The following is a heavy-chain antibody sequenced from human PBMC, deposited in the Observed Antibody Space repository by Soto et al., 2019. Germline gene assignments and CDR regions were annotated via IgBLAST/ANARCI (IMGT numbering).Heavy chain of an antibody. CDR3: ANTRGYSSSWYSLSFDY. CDR2: ISYDGSNK. Sequence: PGGSLRLSCAASGFTFSSYGMHWVRQAPGKGLEWVAVISYDGSNKYYADSVKGRFTISRDNSKNTLYLQMNSLRAEDTAVYYCANTRGYSSSWYSLSFDYWGQGTLVTVSS. CDR1: GFTFSSYG. J-gene: IGHJ4*02. D-gene: IGHD6-13*01. V-gene: IGHV3-30*18.